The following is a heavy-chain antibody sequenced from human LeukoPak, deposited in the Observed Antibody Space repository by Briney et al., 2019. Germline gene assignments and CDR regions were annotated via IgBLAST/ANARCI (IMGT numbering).Heavy chain of an antibody. Sequence: PSETLSLTCAVYGGSFSGYYWSWIRQPPGKGLEWIGEINHSGSTNYNPSLKSRVTISVDTSKNQFPLKLSSVTAADTAVYYCARLDLTSFDYWGQGTLVTVSS. J-gene: IGHJ4*02. CDR1: GGSFSGYY. CDR2: INHSGST. D-gene: IGHD1-7*01. CDR3: ARLDLTSFDY. V-gene: IGHV4-34*01.